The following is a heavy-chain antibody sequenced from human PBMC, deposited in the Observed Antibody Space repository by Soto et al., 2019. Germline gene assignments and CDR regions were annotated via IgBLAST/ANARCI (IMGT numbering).Heavy chain of an antibody. J-gene: IGHJ4*02. V-gene: IGHV5-10-1*01. CDR1: GYSFTSYW. CDR2: INPTDSYV. CDR3: AKLAPWEIDY. Sequence: GESLKISCKASGYSFTSYWISWVHQMPGKGLEWMGRINPTDSYVNYSPSFQGHVTMSVDKSITTAYLQWNSLEASDTAMYYCAKLAPWEIDYWGQGTLVTVSS. D-gene: IGHD1-26*01.